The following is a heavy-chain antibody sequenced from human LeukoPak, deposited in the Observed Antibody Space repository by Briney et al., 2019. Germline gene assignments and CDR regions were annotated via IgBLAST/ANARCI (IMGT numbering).Heavy chain of an antibody. CDR2: IHYSGST. V-gene: IGHV4-59*08. J-gene: IGHJ4*02. D-gene: IGHD1-26*01. CDR1: TGSSTSYY. Sequence: SETLSLTCTISTGSSTSYYWNWIRQPPGKGLEWIGYIHYSGSTNYNPSLRSRATVSLDMSKNQVSLKLSSVTAADTAVYYCARRVSGSYPDYFDYWDQGNLVTVS. CDR3: ARRVSGSYPDYFDY.